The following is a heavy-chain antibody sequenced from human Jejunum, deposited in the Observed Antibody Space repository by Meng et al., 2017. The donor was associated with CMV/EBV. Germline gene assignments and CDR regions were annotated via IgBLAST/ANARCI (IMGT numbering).Heavy chain of an antibody. CDR3: ASHQQFCSGGSCYSLGYYYGMDV. V-gene: IGHV1-8*01. Sequence: NWVRQAPGQGLEWMGWMNPNNGDTGYAQKFHGRFTMTWNTSISTAYMELSSLRSEDTAIYYCASHQQFCSGGSCYSLGYYYGMDVWGQGTTVTVSS. D-gene: IGHD2-15*01. CDR2: MNPNNGDT. J-gene: IGHJ6*02.